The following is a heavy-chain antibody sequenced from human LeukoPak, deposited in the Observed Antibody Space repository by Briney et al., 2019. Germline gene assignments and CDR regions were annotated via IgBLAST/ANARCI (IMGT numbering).Heavy chain of an antibody. CDR2: IYTTGTT. J-gene: IGHJ4*02. CDR1: GGSIRSYY. CDR3: ARQGYTASYYFLDY. V-gene: IGHV4-4*07. D-gene: IGHD3-10*01. Sequence: SEALSLTCTVSGGSIRSYYWGWVRQPAGKGLEWIGRIYTTGTTNYNPSLKSRLTMSVDTSKNQFSQNLRSVIAADTAVYYCARQGYTASYYFLDYWSQGTLVTVSS.